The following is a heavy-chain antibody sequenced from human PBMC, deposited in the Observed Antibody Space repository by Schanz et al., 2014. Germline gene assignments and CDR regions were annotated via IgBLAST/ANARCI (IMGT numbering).Heavy chain of an antibody. V-gene: IGHV3-53*01. Sequence: EVQLVESGGGLIQPGGSLRLSCAVSGFTVNTNYMSWVRQAPGKGLEWISSMYINSGSTQYADSVKGRFIISRDSSKNTLXLQMNSLRAEDTAVYFCARTTTPFNFDSWPYLDYWGQGTLVTVSS. CDR1: GFTVNTNY. D-gene: IGHD3-9*01. CDR2: MYINSGST. CDR3: ARTTTPFNFDSWPYLDY. J-gene: IGHJ4*02.